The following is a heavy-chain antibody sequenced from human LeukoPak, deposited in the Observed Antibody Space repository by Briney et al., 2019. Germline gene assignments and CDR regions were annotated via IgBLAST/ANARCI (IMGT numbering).Heavy chain of an antibody. D-gene: IGHD2-21*02. J-gene: IGHJ6*02. CDR1: GFTFSSYS. CDR3: AKKGDNYDYGMDV. Sequence: GGSLRLSWAASGFTFSSYSMNWVRQAPGKGLEWVSDISGSGGSTYYADSVKGRFTISRDNSKNTLYLQMNSLRAEDTAVYYCAKKGDNYDYGMDVWGQGTTVTVSS. V-gene: IGHV3-23*01. CDR2: ISGSGGST.